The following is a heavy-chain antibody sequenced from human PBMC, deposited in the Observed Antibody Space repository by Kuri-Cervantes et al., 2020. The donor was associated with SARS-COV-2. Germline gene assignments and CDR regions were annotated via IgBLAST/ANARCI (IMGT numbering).Heavy chain of an antibody. CDR3: ARRGGITTVKYYYYGMDV. J-gene: IGHJ6*02. D-gene: IGHD4-17*01. Sequence: GESLKISCAASGFTFSSYAMHWVRQAPGKGLEWMGRIDPSDSYTNYSPSFQGHVTISADKSISTAYLQWSSLKASDTAMYYCARRGGITTVKYYYYGMDVWGQGTTVTVSS. CDR1: GFTFSSYA. V-gene: IGHV5-10-1*01. CDR2: IDPSDSYT.